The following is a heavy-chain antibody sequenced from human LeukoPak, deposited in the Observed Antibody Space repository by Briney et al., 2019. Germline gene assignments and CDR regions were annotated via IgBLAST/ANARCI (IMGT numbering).Heavy chain of an antibody. V-gene: IGHV4-34*01. CDR3: ARGPDDYGGHPIYYDY. CDR1: GGSFSGYY. J-gene: IGHJ4*02. CDR2: INHSGST. Sequence: SETLSLTCAVYGGSFSGYYWSWIRQPPGKGLEWIGEINHSGSTNYNPSLKSRVTISVDTSKNQFSLKLSSVTAADTAVYYCARGPDDYGGHPIYYDYWGQGTLVTVSS. D-gene: IGHD4-23*01.